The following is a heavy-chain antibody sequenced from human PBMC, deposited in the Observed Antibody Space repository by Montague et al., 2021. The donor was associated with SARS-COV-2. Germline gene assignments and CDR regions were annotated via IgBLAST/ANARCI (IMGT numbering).Heavy chain of an antibody. V-gene: IGHV4-34*01. CDR3: SRLGDGVVPTPILGVGPYYSYYYMDV. CDR1: GGSFSTYA. J-gene: IGHJ6*03. Sequence: SETLSLTCAVHGGSFSTYAWTWIRQPPGKGLEWIGEIHHGGSTNXNPSLKSRVTISADTSKNQFSLKLTYAAAADTAVYYCSRLGDGVVPTPILGVGPYYSYYYMDVWGQGTTVTVSS. CDR2: IHHGGST. D-gene: IGHD3-10*01.